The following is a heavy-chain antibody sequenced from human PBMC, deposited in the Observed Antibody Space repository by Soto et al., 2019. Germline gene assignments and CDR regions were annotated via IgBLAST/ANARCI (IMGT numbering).Heavy chain of an antibody. J-gene: IGHJ4*02. CDR1: GFTFSTSW. CDR3: TRYLDF. Sequence: PXASLRLSCAASGFTFSTSWMDWVRQTPGKGLEWVANINQDGSEKNYVDSVKGRFTISRDNAKNSLFLQMSSLTAEDSGLYYCTRYLDFWGQGTLVTVSS. V-gene: IGHV3-7*01. CDR2: INQDGSEK.